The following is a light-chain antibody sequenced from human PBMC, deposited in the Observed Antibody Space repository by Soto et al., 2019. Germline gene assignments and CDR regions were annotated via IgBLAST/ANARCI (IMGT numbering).Light chain of an antibody. J-gene: IGKJ5*01. CDR2: GAS. V-gene: IGKV3-20*01. Sequence: EIGLTQSQGTLSLSPGERATLSCRASQSVSSSDLAWYQQKPGQAPRLLIYGASSRSTGIPDRFSGSGSGTAFTLTISRLEPEDFAVYYCQQYGSSPRLTFAQGPRLEI. CDR3: QQYGSSPRLT. CDR1: QSVSSSD.